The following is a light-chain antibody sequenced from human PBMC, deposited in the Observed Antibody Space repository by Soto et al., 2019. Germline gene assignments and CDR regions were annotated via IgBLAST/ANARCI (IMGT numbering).Light chain of an antibody. CDR3: QESYSSPYN. Sequence: DIQMTQSPSSLSASVGDRVTITCRASQSISSYLNRYQQKPGKALKFLICVASTLQSEVPSSFSRSGSGTDFTLTITSLEPEDFATYYCQESYSSPYNFGQGTKLEIK. V-gene: IGKV1-39*01. CDR1: QSISSY. CDR2: VAS. J-gene: IGKJ2*01.